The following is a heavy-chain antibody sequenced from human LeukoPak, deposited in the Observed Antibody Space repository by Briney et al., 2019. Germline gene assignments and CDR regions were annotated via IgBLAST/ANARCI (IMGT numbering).Heavy chain of an antibody. J-gene: IGHJ2*01. Sequence: PGGSLRLSCVASGFSLSTNSMHWVRQAPGKGLEWVAVTWYDGKKNDYGDSVKGRFTISRDNSKNSLYLEMNSLRTEDTAVYYCARNWITRNYYFDLWGRGTLVTVSS. V-gene: IGHV3-33*01. CDR2: TWYDGKKN. CDR3: ARNWITRNYYFDL. CDR1: GFSLSTNS. D-gene: IGHD4-11*01.